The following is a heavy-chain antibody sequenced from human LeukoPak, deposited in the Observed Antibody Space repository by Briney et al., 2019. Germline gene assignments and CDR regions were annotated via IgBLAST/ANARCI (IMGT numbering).Heavy chain of an antibody. D-gene: IGHD2-8*01. CDR3: ARVMVKAFDY. Sequence: PSETLSLTCAVYGGSFSGYYWSWIRQPPGKGLEWIGEINHSGSTNYNPSLKSRVTISVDTSKNQFSLKLSSVTAADTAVYYCARVMVKAFDYRGQGTLVTVSS. J-gene: IGHJ4*02. CDR1: GGSFSGYY. CDR2: INHSGST. V-gene: IGHV4-34*01.